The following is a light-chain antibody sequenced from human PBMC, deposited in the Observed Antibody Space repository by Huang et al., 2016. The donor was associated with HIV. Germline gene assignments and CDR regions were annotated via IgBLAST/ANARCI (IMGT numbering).Light chain of an antibody. Sequence: DIQMTQSPSSLSASVGDRISITCRANQTISTFLNWYQPKTGKAPKLLIYAASNLQSGVSARFSGTGSGTRFTLTVTGLLPDDFATYFCQQTSSVPLTFGGGTKVEMK. CDR1: QTISTF. J-gene: IGKJ4*01. CDR2: AAS. V-gene: IGKV1-39*01. CDR3: QQTSSVPLT.